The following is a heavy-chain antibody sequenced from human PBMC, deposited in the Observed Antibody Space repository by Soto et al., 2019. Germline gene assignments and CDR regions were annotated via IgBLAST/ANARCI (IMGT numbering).Heavy chain of an antibody. V-gene: IGHV3-7*03. CDR1: GFTFSKYW. Sequence: EVQLVESGGGLVQPGGSLRLSCEASGFTFSKYWMAWVRQAPGKGLEWVANINQDGSEKYYVDSVKVRVTISRDNAKKSVSLQMNSLRVEDTAIYYCATSWDYWGQGTLVTVSS. CDR3: ATSWDY. J-gene: IGHJ4*02. CDR2: INQDGSEK.